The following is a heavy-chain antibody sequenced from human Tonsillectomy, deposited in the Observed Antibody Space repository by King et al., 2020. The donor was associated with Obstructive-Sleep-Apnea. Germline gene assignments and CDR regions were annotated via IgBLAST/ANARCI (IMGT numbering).Heavy chain of an antibody. CDR1: GYSFTSYW. CDR2: IYPGDSDT. D-gene: IGHD3-16*02. Sequence: EVQLVESGAEVKKPGESLKISCKGSGYSFTSYWIGWVRQMPGKGLEWMGIIYPGDSDTRYSPSFQGQVTISAAKSISTAYLQWSSLKASDTAMYYCARRNSYDYVWGSYRFFDYWGQGTLVTVSS. CDR3: ARRNSYDYVWGSYRFFDY. J-gene: IGHJ4*02. V-gene: IGHV5-51*01.